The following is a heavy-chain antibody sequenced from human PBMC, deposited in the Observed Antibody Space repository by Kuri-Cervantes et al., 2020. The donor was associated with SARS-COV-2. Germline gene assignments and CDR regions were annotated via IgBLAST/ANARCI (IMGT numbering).Heavy chain of an antibody. Sequence: GGSLRLSCAASGFIFSDAGMHWVRQAPGKGLEWVAFIQDDGSNKYYADSVKGRFTISRDNSKYALYLQMNSLSAADTAVYYCARDPNDWAFDIWGQGTMVTDSS. CDR1: GFIFSDAG. CDR3: ARDPNDWAFDI. J-gene: IGHJ3*02. V-gene: IGHV3-30*02. D-gene: IGHD1-1*01. CDR2: IQDDGSNK.